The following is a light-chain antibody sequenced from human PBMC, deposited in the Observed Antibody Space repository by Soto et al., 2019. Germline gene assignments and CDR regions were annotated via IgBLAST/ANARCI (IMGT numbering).Light chain of an antibody. CDR3: VLYMGSGISV. CDR1: SGSVSTIYY. Sequence: QAVVTQEPSFSMSPGGTVTLTCGLSSGSVSTIYYPSWYQQTPGQAPRTLIYSTNTRSSGVPDRFSGSILGNKAALTITGAQADDESDYYCVLYMGSGISVFGGGTKLTVL. V-gene: IGLV8-61*01. J-gene: IGLJ2*01. CDR2: STN.